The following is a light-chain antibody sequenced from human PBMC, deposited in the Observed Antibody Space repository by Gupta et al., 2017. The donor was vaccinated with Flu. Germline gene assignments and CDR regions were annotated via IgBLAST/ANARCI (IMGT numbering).Light chain of an antibody. J-gene: IGKJ2*01. CDR3: QQYKSYPYN. Sequence: NQMTQSPSTLSASVGDRVTITYRASQSISSWLVWYQQKPGKAPKILIAKGSDLDSGVPSRFSGRGSGTEFTLTIDSLQPDDVATYYCQQYKSYPYNFGQGTKLEIK. CDR1: QSISSW. V-gene: IGKV1-5*03. CDR2: KGS.